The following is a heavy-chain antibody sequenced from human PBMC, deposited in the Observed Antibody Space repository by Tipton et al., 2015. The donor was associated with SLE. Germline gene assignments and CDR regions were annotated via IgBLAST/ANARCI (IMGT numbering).Heavy chain of an antibody. J-gene: IGHJ4*02. CDR1: SGSFSLYW. CDR3: ARARRTTSSHFDY. CDR2: IYHTGST. D-gene: IGHD1-14*01. V-gene: IGHV4-31*11. Sequence: TLSLTCGVPSGSFSLYWWTWIRQHPGKGLEWIGYIYHTGSTYYNPSLESRLTISIDTSKNQFSLRLTSMTPADTALYYCARARRTTSSHFDYWGQGTLVTVSS.